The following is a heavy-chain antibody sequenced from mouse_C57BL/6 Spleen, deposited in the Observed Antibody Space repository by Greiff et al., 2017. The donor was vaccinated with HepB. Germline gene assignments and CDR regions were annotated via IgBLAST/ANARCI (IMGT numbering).Heavy chain of an antibody. CDR2: IDPSDSYT. Sequence: QVQLQQSGAELVMPGASVKLSCKASGYTFTSYWMHWVKQRPGQGLEWIGEIDPSDSYTNYNQKFKGKSTLTVDKSSSTAYMQLSSLTSEDSAVYYCLTGTFDYWGQGTTLTVSS. CDR1: GYTFTSYW. J-gene: IGHJ2*01. V-gene: IGHV1-69*01. D-gene: IGHD4-1*01. CDR3: LTGTFDY.